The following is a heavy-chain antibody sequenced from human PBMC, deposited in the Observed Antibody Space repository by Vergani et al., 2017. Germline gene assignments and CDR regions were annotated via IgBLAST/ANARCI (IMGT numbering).Heavy chain of an antibody. D-gene: IGHD1-1*01. V-gene: IGHV3-21*01. CDR2: ISSGSSYI. Sequence: EVQLVESGGGLVKPGGSLRLSCAASGFPFSSYSMNWVRQAPGKGLEWVSSISSGSSYISYADSVKGRFTISRDNAKNSLYLQMNSLRAEDTAVYYCASHNWGGDYWGQGTLVTVSS. J-gene: IGHJ4*02. CDR3: ASHNWGGDY. CDR1: GFPFSSYS.